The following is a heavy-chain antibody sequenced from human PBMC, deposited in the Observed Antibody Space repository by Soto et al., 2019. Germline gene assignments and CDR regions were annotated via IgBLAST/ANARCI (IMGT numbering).Heavy chain of an antibody. D-gene: IGHD2-15*01. V-gene: IGHV3-13*01. J-gene: IGHJ4*02. CDR3: ARRYSSRGKCPGIGFDY. Sequence: GGALRLSCAASGFTFSTFDMHWVRQATGKGLEWVSGFGRVGDTYYSGSVKGRFTISRDNAKNSSYLQMNSLRAGDTAVYYCARRYSSRGKCPGIGFDYWGQGTLVPVSS. CDR1: GFTFSTFD. CDR2: FGRVGDT.